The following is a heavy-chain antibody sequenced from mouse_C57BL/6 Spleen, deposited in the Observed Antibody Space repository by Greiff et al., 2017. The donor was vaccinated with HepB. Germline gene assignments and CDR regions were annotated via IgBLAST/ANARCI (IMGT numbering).Heavy chain of an antibody. J-gene: IGHJ3*01. V-gene: IGHV1-85*01. CDR3: ARGGYGSSGAY. Sequence: VQLQQSGPELVKPGASVKLSCKASGYTFTSYDINWVKQRPGQGLEWIGWIYPRDGSTKYNEKFKVKATLTVDTSSSTAYMELHSLTSEDSAVYFCARGGYGSSGAYWGQGTLVTVSA. CDR2: IYPRDGST. D-gene: IGHD1-1*01. CDR1: GYTFTSYD.